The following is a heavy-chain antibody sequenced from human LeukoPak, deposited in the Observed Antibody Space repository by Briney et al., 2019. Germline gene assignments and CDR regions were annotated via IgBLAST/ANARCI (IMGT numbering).Heavy chain of an antibody. V-gene: IGHV4-34*01. J-gene: IGHJ4*02. CDR1: GGSFSGYY. Sequence: PSETLSLTCAVYGGSFSGYYGSWIRQPPGKGLEWIGEINHSGSTNYNPSLKSRVTISVDTSKNQFSLKLSSVTAADTAVYYCARGEVAVAGTDFDYWGQGTLVTVSS. CDR2: INHSGST. D-gene: IGHD6-19*01. CDR3: ARGEVAVAGTDFDY.